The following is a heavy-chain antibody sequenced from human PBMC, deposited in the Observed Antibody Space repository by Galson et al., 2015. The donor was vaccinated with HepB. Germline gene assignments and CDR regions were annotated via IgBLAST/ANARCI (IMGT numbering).Heavy chain of an antibody. CDR3: ARDLSIAARRGIRF. D-gene: IGHD6-6*01. CDR2: IWYDGSNK. CDR1: GFTFSSYG. Sequence: SLRLSCAASGFTFSSYGMHWVRQAPGKGLEWVAVIWYDGSNKYYADSVKGRFTISRDNSKNTLYLQMNSLRAEDTAVYYCARDLSIAARRGIRFWGQGTLVTVSS. V-gene: IGHV3-33*01. J-gene: IGHJ4*02.